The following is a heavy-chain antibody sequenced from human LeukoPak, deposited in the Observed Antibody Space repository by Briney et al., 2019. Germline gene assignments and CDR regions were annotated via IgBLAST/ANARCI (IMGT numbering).Heavy chain of an antibody. CDR2: ISSSSNYI. J-gene: IGHJ4*02. V-gene: IGHV3-21*04. CDR3: AKVKVVGYSTFDY. CDR1: GFTFSSYS. Sequence: PGGSLRLSCAASGFTFSSYSMNWVRQAPGKGLEWFSTISSSSNYIYYVDSVKGRFTISRDNSRDTLYLQMNSLTAEDTAVYYCAKVKVVGYSTFDYWGQGTLVTVSP. D-gene: IGHD3-22*01.